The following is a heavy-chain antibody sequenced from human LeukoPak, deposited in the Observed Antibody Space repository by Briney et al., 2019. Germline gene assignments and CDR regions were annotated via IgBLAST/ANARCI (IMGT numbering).Heavy chain of an antibody. CDR1: GYSFTSYW. J-gene: IGHJ4*02. D-gene: IGHD2-15*01. V-gene: IGHV5-51*01. Sequence: GESLKISCKGSGYSFTSYWIGWVRQLPGKGLEWMGIIYPADSDARYSPPFQGQVTISADKSISTAYLQWSNLKASDTATYYCARGDLALLPGYYFDYWGQGTLVTVSS. CDR2: IYPADSDA. CDR3: ARGDLALLPGYYFDY.